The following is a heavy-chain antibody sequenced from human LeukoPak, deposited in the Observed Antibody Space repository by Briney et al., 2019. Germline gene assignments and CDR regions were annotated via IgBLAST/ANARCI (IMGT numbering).Heavy chain of an antibody. CDR3: ARGSNSGYDPAPFDY. CDR1: GGSITSGDSY. D-gene: IGHD5-12*01. CDR2: IYYSGTT. J-gene: IGHJ4*02. Sequence: SETLSLTCIVSGGSITSGDSYWSWIRQPPGKGLEGIGYIYYSGTTYYTPSLKSRVTISVDTSKNQFSLKLSSVTAADTAVYYCARGSNSGYDPAPFDYWGQGTLVTVSS. V-gene: IGHV4-30-4*01.